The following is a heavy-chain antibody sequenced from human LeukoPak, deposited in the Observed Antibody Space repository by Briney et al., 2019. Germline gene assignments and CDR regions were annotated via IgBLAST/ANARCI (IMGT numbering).Heavy chain of an antibody. D-gene: IGHD6-6*01. Sequence: SETLSLTCAVYGGSFSGYYWSWIRQPPGKGLEWIGEINHSGSTNYNPSLKSRVTISVDTSKNQFPLKLSSVTAADTAVYYCARRPSIAAPLDYWGQGTLVTVSS. CDR1: GGSFSGYY. J-gene: IGHJ4*02. V-gene: IGHV4-34*01. CDR3: ARRPSIAAPLDY. CDR2: INHSGST.